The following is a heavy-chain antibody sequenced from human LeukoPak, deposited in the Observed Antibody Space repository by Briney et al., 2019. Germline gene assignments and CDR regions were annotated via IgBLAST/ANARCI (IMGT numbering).Heavy chain of an antibody. CDR1: GGSISSSNW. CDR2: IYHSGST. Sequence: SETLSLTCAVPGGSISSSNWWSWVRQPPGKGLEWIGEIYHSGSTNYNPSLKSRVTISVDKSKNQFSLKLSSVTAADTAVYYCASSYYYDSSGYYYFDYWGQGTLVTVSS. V-gene: IGHV4-4*02. J-gene: IGHJ4*02. D-gene: IGHD3-22*01. CDR3: ASSYYYDSSGYYYFDY.